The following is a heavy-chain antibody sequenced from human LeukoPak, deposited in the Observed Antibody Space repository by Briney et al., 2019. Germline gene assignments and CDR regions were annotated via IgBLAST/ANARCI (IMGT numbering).Heavy chain of an antibody. CDR3: ARGPLDDILTGYSSHFDY. CDR2: IIPIFGTA. Sequence: GASVKVSCKASGGTFSSYAISWVRQAPGQGLEWMGRIIPIFGTANYAQKFQGRVTITTDESTSTAYMELSSLRSEDTAVYYCARGPLDDILTGYSSHFDYWGQGTLVTVSS. J-gene: IGHJ4*02. V-gene: IGHV1-69*05. D-gene: IGHD3-9*01. CDR1: GGTFSSYA.